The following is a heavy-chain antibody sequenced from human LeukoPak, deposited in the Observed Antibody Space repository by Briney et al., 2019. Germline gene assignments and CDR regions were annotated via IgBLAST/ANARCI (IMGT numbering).Heavy chain of an antibody. CDR3: ARDGTKLAWFGELRITRYYYYYMDV. J-gene: IGHJ6*03. V-gene: IGHV1-18*01. Sequence: ASVKVSCKASGYTFTSYGISWVRQAPGQGLGWMGWISAFNGNTNYAQKLQGRVTMTTDTSTSTAYMELRSLRPDDTAVYYCARDGTKLAWFGELRITRYYYYYMDVWGKGTTVTISS. D-gene: IGHD3-10*01. CDR1: GYTFTSYG. CDR2: ISAFNGNT.